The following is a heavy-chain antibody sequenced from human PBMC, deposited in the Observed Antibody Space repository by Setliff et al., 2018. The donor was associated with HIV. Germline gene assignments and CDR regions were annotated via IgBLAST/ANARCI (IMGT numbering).Heavy chain of an antibody. CDR3: STDIPYTGGGTFHI. CDR2: IKSKPDGETT. CDR1: GFTFSNFP. V-gene: IGHV3-15*01. D-gene: IGHD3-16*01. J-gene: IGHJ3*02. Sequence: PGGSLRLSCAVSGFTFSNFPMSWVRQAPGKGLEWVGLIKSKPDGETTDYAAPVKGRFTISRDDSKNTLYLQMSNLKTDDTAVYYCSTDIPYTGGGTFHIWGQGTMVTVSS.